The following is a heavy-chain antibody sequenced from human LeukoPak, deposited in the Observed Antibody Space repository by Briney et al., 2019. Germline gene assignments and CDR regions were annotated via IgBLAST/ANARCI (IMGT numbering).Heavy chain of an antibody. V-gene: IGHV4-59*08. J-gene: IGHJ5*02. Sequence: PSETLSLTCTVSSGSISSYFWSWIRQPPGKGLEWIGYIYYSGSTNYNPSLKSRVTISVDTSKNQFSLKLSSVTAADTAVYYCARGRVGNWFDPWGQGTLVTVSS. CDR1: SGSISSYF. D-gene: IGHD2-15*01. CDR3: ARGRVGNWFDP. CDR2: IYYSGST.